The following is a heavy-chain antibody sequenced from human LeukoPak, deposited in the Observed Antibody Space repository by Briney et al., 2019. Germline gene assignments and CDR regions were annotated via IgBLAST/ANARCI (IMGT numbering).Heavy chain of an antibody. CDR2: ISSSSSYI. CDR1: GFTFSSYS. CDR3: ARERNAYFDY. J-gene: IGHJ4*02. V-gene: IGHV3-21*01. D-gene: IGHD1-14*01. Sequence: GGSLRLSCAASGFTFSSYSMNWVRQAPGKGLEWVSSISSSSSYIYYADSVKGRFTISRDNSKNTLYLQMNSLRAEDTAVYYCARERNAYFDYWGQGTLVTVSS.